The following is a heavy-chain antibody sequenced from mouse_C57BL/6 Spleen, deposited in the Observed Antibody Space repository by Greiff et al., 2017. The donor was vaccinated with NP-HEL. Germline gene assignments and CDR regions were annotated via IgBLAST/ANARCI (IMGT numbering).Heavy chain of an antibody. J-gene: IGHJ4*01. CDR1: GYTFTDYY. Sequence: VQLQQSGAELVRPGASVKLSCKASGYTFTDYYINWVKQRPGQGLEWIARIYPGSGNTYYNEKFKGKATLTAEKSSSTAYMQLSSLTSEDSAVYFCARYYVRDYYAMDYWGQGTSVTVSS. CDR2: IYPGSGNT. D-gene: IGHD1-1*01. V-gene: IGHV1-76*01. CDR3: ARYYVRDYYAMDY.